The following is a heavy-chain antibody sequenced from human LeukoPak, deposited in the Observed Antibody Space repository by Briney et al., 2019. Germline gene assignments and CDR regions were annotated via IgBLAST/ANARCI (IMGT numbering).Heavy chain of an antibody. J-gene: IGHJ5*02. CDR1: GFTFSSYW. D-gene: IGHD3-3*01. CDR3: ARVIPRFLEWLLYP. V-gene: IGHV3-74*01. CDR2: INSDGSST. Sequence: GGSLRLSCAASGFTFSSYWMPWVRQAPGKGLVWVSRINSDGSSTDYADSVKGRFTISRDNAKNTLYLQMNSLRAEDTAVYYCARVIPRFLEWLLYPWGQGTLVTVSS.